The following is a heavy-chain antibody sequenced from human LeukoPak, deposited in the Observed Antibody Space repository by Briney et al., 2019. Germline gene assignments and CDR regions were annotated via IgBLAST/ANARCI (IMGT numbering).Heavy chain of an antibody. V-gene: IGHV3-21*01. CDR2: ISSSSSYI. CDR1: GFTFSSYS. J-gene: IGHJ4*02. CDR3: AKAQDIVVVPAAMDY. Sequence: GGSLRLSCAASGFTFSSYSMNWVRQAPGKGLEGVSSISSSSSYIYYADSVKGRFTISRDNAKNSLYLQMNSLRAEDTAVYYCAKAQDIVVVPAAMDYWGQGTLVTVSS. D-gene: IGHD2-2*01.